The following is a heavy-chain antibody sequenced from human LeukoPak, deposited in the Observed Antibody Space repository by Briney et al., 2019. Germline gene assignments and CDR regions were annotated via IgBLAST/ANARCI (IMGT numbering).Heavy chain of an antibody. J-gene: IGHJ4*02. V-gene: IGHV1-18*01. D-gene: IGHD6-19*01. CDR2: ISAYNGDT. CDR1: GYTFTRYG. CDR3: ARDPSNSSGRYVLFDY. Sequence: ASVKVSCKASGYTFTRYGISWVRQAPGQGLEWMGWISAYNGDTNYAQNLQGRVTMTTDTSTSTAYMELRSLRSDDAAVYYCARDPSNSSGRYVLFDYWGQGTLVTVSS.